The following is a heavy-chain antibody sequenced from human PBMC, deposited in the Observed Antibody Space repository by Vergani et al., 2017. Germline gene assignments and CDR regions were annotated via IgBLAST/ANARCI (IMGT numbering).Heavy chain of an antibody. Sequence: QVQLVESGGGVVQPGRSLRLSCAASGFTFSSYGMHWVRQAPGKGLEWVAVISYDGSNKYYADSVKGRFTISRDNSKNTLYLQMNSLRAEDTAVYYCASAPDPSHGGATPRYGMDVWGQGTTVTVSS. CDR3: ASAPDPSHGGATPRYGMDV. V-gene: IGHV3-30*03. CDR1: GFTFSSYG. J-gene: IGHJ6*02. D-gene: IGHD1-26*01. CDR2: ISYDGSNK.